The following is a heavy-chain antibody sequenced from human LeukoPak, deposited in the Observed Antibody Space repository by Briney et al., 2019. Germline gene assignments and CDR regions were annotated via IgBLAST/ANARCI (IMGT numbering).Heavy chain of an antibody. D-gene: IGHD1-26*01. Sequence: SETLSLTCTVSGGSITIFYWNWIRQPAGKGLGWIGRIDTSGSTNYNPSLKSRVTMSVDTSKNQFSLRLSSVTAADTAVYYCARGQWELLRYNYIDVWGKGTTVTVSS. CDR1: GGSITIFY. J-gene: IGHJ6*03. V-gene: IGHV4-4*07. CDR2: IDTSGST. CDR3: ARGQWELLRYNYIDV.